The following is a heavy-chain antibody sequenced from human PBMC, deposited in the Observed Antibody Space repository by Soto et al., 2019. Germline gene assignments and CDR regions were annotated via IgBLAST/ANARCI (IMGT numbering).Heavy chain of an antibody. CDR1: GGFITRGGSS. CDR2: IYHSGST. Sequence: SETLCLTCAVSGGFITRGGSSGSWIRQPPGKGLEWIGYIYHSGSTYYNPSLKSRVTISVDRSKNQFSLKLSSVTAADTAVYYCARHVNLPLAGTGFDAWGRGTLVTVCS. CDR3: ARHVNLPLAGTGFDA. V-gene: IGHV4-30-2*01. J-gene: IGHJ5*02. D-gene: IGHD6-19*01.